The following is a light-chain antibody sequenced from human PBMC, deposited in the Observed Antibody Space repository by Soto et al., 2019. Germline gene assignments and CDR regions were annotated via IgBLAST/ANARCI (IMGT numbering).Light chain of an antibody. CDR2: VAS. CDR3: QQFFSWPFT. J-gene: IGKJ3*01. V-gene: IGKV3-15*01. CDR1: QSVSSN. Sequence: EIVMTQSPATLSVSPGERATLSCRASQSVSSNLAWYQQTPGQAPRLLIYVASTRATGIPPRFSGSGSGTEFTLTISSLQSGDFAVYFSQQFFSWPFTVGPGTKVDIK.